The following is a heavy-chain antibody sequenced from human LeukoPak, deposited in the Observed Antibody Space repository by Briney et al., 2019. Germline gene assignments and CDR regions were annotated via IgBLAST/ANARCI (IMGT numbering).Heavy chain of an antibody. CDR3: AKERALIYESGRGSDY. Sequence: PGGSLRLSCAASGFTFSNYTMSWVRQAPGKGLEWVSAISGSGGSTYYADSVKGRFTISRDNSKNTLYLQMNSLRAEDTAVYYCAKERALIYESGRGSDYWGQGTLVTVSS. CDR1: GFTFSNYT. D-gene: IGHD5/OR15-5a*01. V-gene: IGHV3-23*01. J-gene: IGHJ4*02. CDR2: ISGSGGST.